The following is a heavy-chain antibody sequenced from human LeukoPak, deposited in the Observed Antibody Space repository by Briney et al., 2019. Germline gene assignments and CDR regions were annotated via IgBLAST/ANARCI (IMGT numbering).Heavy chain of an antibody. CDR1: GFTFSSYW. J-gene: IGHJ3*02. Sequence: PGGSLRLSCAASGFTFSSYWMSWVRQAPGKGLEWVANIKQDGSEKYYVDSVKGRFTISRDNAKNSLYLQMNSLRAEDTAVYYCAKDRPGYSYANDAFDIWGQGTMVTVSS. D-gene: IGHD5-18*01. V-gene: IGHV3-7*01. CDR2: IKQDGSEK. CDR3: AKDRPGYSYANDAFDI.